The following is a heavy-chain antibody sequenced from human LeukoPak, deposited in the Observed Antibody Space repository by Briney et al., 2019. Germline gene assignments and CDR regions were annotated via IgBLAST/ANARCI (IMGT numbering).Heavy chain of an antibody. CDR1: GFTFSSFW. CDR2: IKQDGSDK. J-gene: IGHJ4*02. Sequence: GGSLRLSCAASGFTFSSFWMSWVRQAPGKGLEWVANIKQDGSDKNYVDSVKGRFTISRDNAKNSLYLQMNSLRAEDTAVYYCARERANYDFWSGYFYYFDYWGQGTLVTVSS. D-gene: IGHD3-3*01. V-gene: IGHV3-7*03. CDR3: ARERANYDFWSGYFYYFDY.